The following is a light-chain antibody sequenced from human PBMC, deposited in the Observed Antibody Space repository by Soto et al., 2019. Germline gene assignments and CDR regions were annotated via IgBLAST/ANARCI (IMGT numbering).Light chain of an antibody. CDR1: QSVGSNL. CDR3: QQYNTSPRT. V-gene: IGKV3-20*01. Sequence: ESVLTQSPGTLSFSPWEIATLSCSSSQSVGSNLLAWYQQKRGQAPRLLIYGASNRATGIPDRFSGSGSGTDFTLTISRLEPEDFAVYYCQQYNTSPRTFGQGTKVDIK. J-gene: IGKJ1*01. CDR2: GAS.